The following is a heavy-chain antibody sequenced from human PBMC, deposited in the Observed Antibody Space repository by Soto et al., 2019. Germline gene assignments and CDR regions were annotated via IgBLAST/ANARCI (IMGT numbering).Heavy chain of an antibody. Sequence: SVKDSCKASGGTFSSYAIGWVRQAPGQGLEWMGGIIPIFGTANYAQKFQGRVTITADESTSTAYMELSSLRSEDTAVYYCAREVVRGVIINPYNWFDPWGQGTLVTVSS. CDR1: GGTFSSYA. D-gene: IGHD3-10*01. V-gene: IGHV1-69*13. CDR2: IIPIFGTA. CDR3: AREVVRGVIINPYNWFDP. J-gene: IGHJ5*02.